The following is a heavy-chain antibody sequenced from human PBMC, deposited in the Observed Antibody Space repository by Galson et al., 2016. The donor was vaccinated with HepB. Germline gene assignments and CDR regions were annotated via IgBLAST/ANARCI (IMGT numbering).Heavy chain of an antibody. CDR1: GFTFSSYW. V-gene: IGHV3-7*01. CDR3: ASAVRGYSVDI. Sequence: SLRLSCAASGFTFSSYWMRWVRQAPGKGLECVANIKTDGSEKYYVDSVKGRFTISRDNAKNSLYLQKNSLRAEDTALYYCASAVRGYSVDIWGQGTMVTVSS. D-gene: IGHD5-18*01. CDR2: IKTDGSEK. J-gene: IGHJ3*02.